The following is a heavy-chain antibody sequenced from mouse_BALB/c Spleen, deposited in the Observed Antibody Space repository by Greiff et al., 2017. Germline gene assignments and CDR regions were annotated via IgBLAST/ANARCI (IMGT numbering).Heavy chain of an antibody. D-gene: IGHD2-1*01. CDR1: GFNIKDYY. V-gene: IGHV14-4*02. Sequence: EVQLQQSGAELVRSGASVKLSCTASGFNIKDYYMHWVKQRPEQGLEWIGRIDPENGDTEYAPKFQGKATMTADTSSNTAYLQLSSLTSEDTSVYYCNGYGNYALWGQGTTLTVSS. CDR3: NGYGNYAL. J-gene: IGHJ2*01. CDR2: IDPENGDT.